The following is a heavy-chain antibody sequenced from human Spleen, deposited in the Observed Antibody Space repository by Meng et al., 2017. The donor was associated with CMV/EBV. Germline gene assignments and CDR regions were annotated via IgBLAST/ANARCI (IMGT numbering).Heavy chain of an antibody. CDR3: ARDRRGGPLDY. CDR1: VYTFPSYG. J-gene: IGHJ4*02. D-gene: IGHD3-16*01. V-gene: IGHV1-18*01. CDR2: ISAYNGNT. Sequence: VELGRSGAEVKKPGASVNVSCKVSVYTFPSYGISWVRQAPGQGLEWMGWISAYNGNTNYAQKLQGRVTMTTDTSTSTAYMELRSLRSDDTAVYYCARDRRGGPLDYWGQGTLVTVSS.